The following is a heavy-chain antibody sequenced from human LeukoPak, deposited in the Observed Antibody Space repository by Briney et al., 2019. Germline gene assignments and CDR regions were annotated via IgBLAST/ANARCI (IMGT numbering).Heavy chain of an antibody. CDR3: ARDLFVNGGSYPNY. CDR1: GFTFSSYS. V-gene: IGHV3-21*01. CDR2: ISSSSSYI. D-gene: IGHD1-26*01. Sequence: PGGSLRLSCAASGFTFSSYSMNWVRQAPGKGLEWVSSISSSSSYIYYADSVKGRFTISRDNAKNSLYLQMNSLRAEDTAVYYCARDLFVNGGSYPNYWGQGTLVTVSS. J-gene: IGHJ4*02.